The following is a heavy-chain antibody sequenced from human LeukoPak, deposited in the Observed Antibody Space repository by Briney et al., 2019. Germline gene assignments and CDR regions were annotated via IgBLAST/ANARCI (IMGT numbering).Heavy chain of an antibody. Sequence: GGSLRLSCAASGFTFSSYSMNWVRQAPGKGLEWVSYISSSSSTIYYADSVKGRFTISRDNAKNSLYLQMNSLRAEDTAVYYCARETNPYDSSGYYGASGFDPWGQGTLVTVSS. J-gene: IGHJ5*02. CDR3: ARETNPYDSSGYYGASGFDP. D-gene: IGHD3-22*01. V-gene: IGHV3-48*01. CDR1: GFTFSSYS. CDR2: ISSSSSTI.